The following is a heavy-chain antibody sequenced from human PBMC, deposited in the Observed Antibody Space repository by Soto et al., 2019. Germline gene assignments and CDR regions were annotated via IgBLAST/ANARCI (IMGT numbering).Heavy chain of an antibody. D-gene: IGHD3-3*01. CDR1: GGSVSSGGYY. J-gene: IGHJ4*02. CDR2: IYYSGST. Sequence: SETLSLTCTVSGGSVSSGGYYWSWIRQPPGKELEWLGYIYYSGSTNYNPSLKSRVTLSIDTPKNHFSLKLSSVTAADTAMYFCARGNDFRNGYSFHYWGQGTLVNVSS. CDR3: ARGNDFRNGYSFHY. V-gene: IGHV4-61*03.